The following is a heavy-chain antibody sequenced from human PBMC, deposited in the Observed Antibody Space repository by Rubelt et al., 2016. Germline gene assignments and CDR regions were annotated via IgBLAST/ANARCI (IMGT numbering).Heavy chain of an antibody. Sequence: QVQLVESGGGVVQPGRSLRLSCAASGFIFRSYGMYWVRQAPGKGLEWVAGIWHDGSKKYYSESVKGRFTISRDNSKNTMYLQMNNLGVADTAVFYFAREHSFYGDYVEWYFDLWGRGTLVTVSS. J-gene: IGHJ2*01. CDR3: AREHSFYGDYVEWYFDL. V-gene: IGHV3-33*01. CDR1: GFIFRSYG. CDR2: IWHDGSKK. D-gene: IGHD4-17*01.